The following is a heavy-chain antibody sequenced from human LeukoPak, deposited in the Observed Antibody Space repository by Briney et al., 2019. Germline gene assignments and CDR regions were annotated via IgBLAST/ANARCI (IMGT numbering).Heavy chain of an antibody. CDR1: GYTFTSYY. V-gene: IGHV1-46*01. CDR2: INPSGGST. J-gene: IGHJ1*01. Sequence: ASVKVSCKASGYTFTSYYMHWVRQAPGQGLEWMGIINPSGGSTSYAQKFQGRVTMTRDMSTSTVYMELSSLRSEDTAVYYCARDAASVSSSYYYTEYFQHWGQGTLVTVSS. CDR3: ARDAASVSSSYYYTEYFQH. D-gene: IGHD3-22*01.